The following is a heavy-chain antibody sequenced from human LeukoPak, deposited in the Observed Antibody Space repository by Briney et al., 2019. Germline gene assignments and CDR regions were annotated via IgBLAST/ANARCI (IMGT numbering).Heavy chain of an antibody. CDR2: INHSGST. J-gene: IGHJ4*02. CDR3: ARGIAADY. D-gene: IGHD2-21*01. V-gene: IGHV4-34*01. Sequence: PSETLSLTCAVYGGSFSGYYWSWIRQPPGKGLEWIGEINHSGSTNYNPSLKSRVTISVDTSKNQFSLKQSSVTAADTAVYYCARGIAADYWGQGTLVTVSS. CDR1: GGSFSGYY.